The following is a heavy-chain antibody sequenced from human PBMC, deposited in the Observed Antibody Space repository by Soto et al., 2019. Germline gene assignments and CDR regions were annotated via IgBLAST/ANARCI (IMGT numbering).Heavy chain of an antibody. V-gene: IGHV6-1*01. D-gene: IGHD3-10*01. Sequence: SQTLSLTCAISGDSVSSNSAAWNWIRQSPSRGLEWLGRTYYRSKWYNYYAVSVKSRITINPDTSKNQFSLKLSSVTAADTAVYYCARGRRGYYYGSGSLYYYYGMDVWGQGSTVTVSS. J-gene: IGHJ6*02. CDR1: GDSVSSNSAA. CDR3: ARGRRGYYYGSGSLYYYYGMDV. CDR2: TYYRSKWYN.